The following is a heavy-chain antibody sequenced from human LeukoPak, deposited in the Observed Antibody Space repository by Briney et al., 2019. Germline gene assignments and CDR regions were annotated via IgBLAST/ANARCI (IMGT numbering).Heavy chain of an antibody. CDR3: ARARTIAVAGDYFDY. D-gene: IGHD6-19*01. V-gene: IGHV4-39*07. J-gene: IGHJ4*02. Sequence: PSETLSLTCTVSGGSISSSSYYWGWIRQPPGKGLEWIGSIYYSGSTYYNPSLKSRVTISVDTSKNQFSLKLSSVTAADTAVYYCARARTIAVAGDYFDYWGQGTLVTVSS. CDR1: GGSISSSSYY. CDR2: IYYSGST.